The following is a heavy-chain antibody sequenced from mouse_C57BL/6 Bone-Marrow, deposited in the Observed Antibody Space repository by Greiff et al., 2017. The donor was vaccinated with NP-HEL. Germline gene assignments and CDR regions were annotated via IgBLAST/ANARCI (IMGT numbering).Heavy chain of an antibody. V-gene: IGHV1-59*01. CDR3: ASSSGYNLFDY. CDR1: GYTFTSYW. J-gene: IGHJ2*01. Sequence: VQLQQSGAELVRPGTSVKLSCKASGYTFTSYWMHWVKQRPGQGLEWIGVIDPSDSYTNYNQKFKGKATLTVDTSSSTAYMQLSSLTSEDSAVYYCASSSGYNLFDYWGQGTTLTVSS. CDR2: IDPSDSYT. D-gene: IGHD3-2*02.